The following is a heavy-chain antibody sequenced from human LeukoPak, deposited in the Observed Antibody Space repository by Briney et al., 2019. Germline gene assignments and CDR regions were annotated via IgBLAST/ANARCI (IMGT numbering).Heavy chain of an antibody. CDR3: AKGRQNYYDSSGYPPQYYYYGMDV. D-gene: IGHD3-22*01. V-gene: IGHV3-23*01. CDR1: GFTFSSYA. Sequence: GGSLRLSCAASGFTFSSYAMSWVRQAPGKGLEWVSAISGSGGSTYYADSVKGRFTISRDNSKNTLYLPMNSLRAEDTSVYYCAKGRQNYYDSSGYPPQYYYYGMDVWGQGTTVTVSS. CDR2: ISGSGGST. J-gene: IGHJ6*02.